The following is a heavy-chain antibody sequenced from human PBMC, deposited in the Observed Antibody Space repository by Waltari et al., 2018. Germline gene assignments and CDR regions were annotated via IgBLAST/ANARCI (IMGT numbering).Heavy chain of an antibody. CDR3: ARGLRFFEDDAFDI. V-gene: IGHV4-39*01. J-gene: IGHJ3*02. CDR1: GGSISSSSYY. Sequence: QLQLQESGPGLVKPSETLSLTCTVSGGSISSSSYYWGWIRQPPGKGLEWIGSIYYSGSTYYNPSFKSRVTISVDTSKNQFSLKLSSVTAADTAVYYCARGLRFFEDDAFDIWGQGTMVTVSS. CDR2: IYYSGST. D-gene: IGHD3-3*01.